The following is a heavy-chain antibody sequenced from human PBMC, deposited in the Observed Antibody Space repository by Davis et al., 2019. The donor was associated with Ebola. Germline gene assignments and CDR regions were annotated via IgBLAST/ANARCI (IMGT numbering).Heavy chain of an antibody. CDR3: ARGIAPSDY. D-gene: IGHD6-13*01. V-gene: IGHV3-20*01. Sequence: GESLKISCAASGFTFSSYAMSWVRQAPGKGLEWVSGINWNGGSTSYADSVKGRFTISRDNAKNSLYLQMNSLRAEDTALYHCARGIAPSDYWGQGTLVTVSS. CDR1: GFTFSSYA. J-gene: IGHJ4*02. CDR2: INWNGGST.